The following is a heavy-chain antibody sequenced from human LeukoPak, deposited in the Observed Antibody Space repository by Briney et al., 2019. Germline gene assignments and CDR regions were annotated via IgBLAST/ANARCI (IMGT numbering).Heavy chain of an antibody. V-gene: IGHV3-7*03. D-gene: IGHD3-10*01. J-gene: IGHJ4*02. Sequence: GGSLRLSCTASGFTFTNYWMTWVRQAPGKGLEWVANVKQDGSEKYYADSVKGRFTISKDNAKNSLYLQMNSLRVEDTAVYYCAKGHYYGSGSLDYWGQGTLVTVSS. CDR2: VKQDGSEK. CDR3: AKGHYYGSGSLDY. CDR1: GFTFTNYW.